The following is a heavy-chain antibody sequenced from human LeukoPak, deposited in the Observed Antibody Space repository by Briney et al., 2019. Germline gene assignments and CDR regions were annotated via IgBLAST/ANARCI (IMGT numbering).Heavy chain of an antibody. CDR2: ISYDGSNK. CDR3: ARDRPYGSGRAGDFDL. J-gene: IGHJ2*01. Sequence: GGSLRLSCAASGFTFSSYAMHWVRQAPGKGLEWVAVISYDGSNKYYADSVKGRFTISRDNSKNTLYLQMNRLRAEDTAVYYCARDRPYGSGRAGDFDLWGRGTLVTVSS. CDR1: GFTFSSYA. D-gene: IGHD3-10*01. V-gene: IGHV3-30*14.